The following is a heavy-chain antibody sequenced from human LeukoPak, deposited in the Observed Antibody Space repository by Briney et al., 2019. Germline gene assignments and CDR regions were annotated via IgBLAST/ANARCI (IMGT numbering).Heavy chain of an antibody. Sequence: SETLSLTCAVYGGSFSGYYWSWIRQPPGKGLEWIGEINHSGSTNYNPSLKRRVTISVDTSTNQFSLKLSSVTAAATAVYYCARCYCDSSGYYLSGYYYYMDVWGKGTTVTVSS. J-gene: IGHJ6*03. CDR1: GGSFSGYY. D-gene: IGHD3-22*01. V-gene: IGHV4-34*01. CDR2: INHSGST. CDR3: ARCYCDSSGYYLSGYYYYMDV.